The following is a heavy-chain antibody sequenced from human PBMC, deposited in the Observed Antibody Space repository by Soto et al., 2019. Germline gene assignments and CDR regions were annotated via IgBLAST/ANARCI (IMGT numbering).Heavy chain of an antibody. CDR3: TRRQYLDY. J-gene: IGHJ4*02. CDR1: GFTFGEYA. Sequence: NPGGSLRLSCTASGFTFGEYAMSWFRQAPGKGLEWVGYIRSKSFGGTTEYAASVKGRFTISRDDSKSIAYLQMDSLETEDTAVYYCTRRQYLDYWGQGILVTVSS. CDR2: IRSKSFGGTT. V-gene: IGHV3-49*05.